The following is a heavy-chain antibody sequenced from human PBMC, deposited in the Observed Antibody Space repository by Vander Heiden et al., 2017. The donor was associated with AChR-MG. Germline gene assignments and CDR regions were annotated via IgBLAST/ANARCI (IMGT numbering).Heavy chain of an antibody. D-gene: IGHD1-26*01. CDR3: ASERASGSMIDAFDI. CDR2: IDPSDSYT. Sequence: EVPLVQSGAEVKKPGEALRISCKGSGYSFTSYWISWVRQMPGKGLEWMGRIDPSDSYTNYSPSFQGHVTISADKSISTAYLQWSSLKASDTAMYYCASERASGSMIDAFDIWGQGTMVTVSS. J-gene: IGHJ3*02. CDR1: GYSFTSYW. V-gene: IGHV5-10-1*03.